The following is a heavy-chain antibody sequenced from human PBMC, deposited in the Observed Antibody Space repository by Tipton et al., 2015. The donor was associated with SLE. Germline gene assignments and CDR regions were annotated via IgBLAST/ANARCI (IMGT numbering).Heavy chain of an antibody. J-gene: IGHJ4*02. V-gene: IGHV3-23*01. Sequence: SLRLSCAASGFTFSSYAMSWVRQAPGKGPEWVSALTPDLRSYYAGSVKGRFTISRDDSRSTLSLQMNSLTGEDTAIYFCVKESPYQTVRLYYFDNWGRGTLVTVSS. D-gene: IGHD3-10*01. CDR1: GFTFSSYA. CDR2: LTPDLRS. CDR3: VKESPYQTVRLYYFDN.